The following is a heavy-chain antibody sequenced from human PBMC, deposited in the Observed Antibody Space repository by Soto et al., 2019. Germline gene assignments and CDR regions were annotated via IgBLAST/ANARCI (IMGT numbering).Heavy chain of an antibody. J-gene: IGHJ4*02. CDR2: INAGNGNT. CDR1: GYTFTSYA. V-gene: IGHV1-3*01. CDR3: ARVLLRYFDWLFPFDY. D-gene: IGHD3-9*01. Sequence: ASVKVSCKASGYTFTSYAMHLVRQAPGQRLEWMGWINAGNGNTKYSQKFQGRVTITRDTSASTAYMELSSLRSEDTAVYYCARVLLRYFDWLFPFDYWGQGTLVTVAS.